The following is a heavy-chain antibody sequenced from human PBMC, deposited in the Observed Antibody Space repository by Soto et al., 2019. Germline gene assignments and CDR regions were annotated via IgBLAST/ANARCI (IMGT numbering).Heavy chain of an antibody. D-gene: IGHD1-7*01. CDR1: GDSVASNSAA. V-gene: IGHV6-1*01. CDR3: ARDPELELEGNWFDP. CDR2: TYYRSKWYN. J-gene: IGHJ5*02. Sequence: SQTLSLTCANSGDSVASNSAAWNWIRQSPSRGLEWLGRTYYRSKWYNDYAVSVKSRITINPDTSKNQFSLQLNSVTPEDTAVYYCARDPELELEGNWFDPWGQGTLVTVSS.